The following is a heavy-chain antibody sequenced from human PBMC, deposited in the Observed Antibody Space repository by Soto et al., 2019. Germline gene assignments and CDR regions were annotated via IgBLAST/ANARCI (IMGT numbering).Heavy chain of an antibody. CDR1: GFAFGRYA. CDR2: MGGSVDSK. CDR3: ARDQISGWYDN. D-gene: IGHD6-19*01. J-gene: IGHJ5*02. V-gene: IGHV3-23*01. Sequence: EVQLLESGGGLVKPGGSLRLSCAASGFAFGRYALSWVRQAPGKGLEWVSAMGGSVDSKSYADSVKGRFTISRDDPKNTPFLEMNSLRPEDTVIYFCARDQISGWYDNWGQGTLVTVSS.